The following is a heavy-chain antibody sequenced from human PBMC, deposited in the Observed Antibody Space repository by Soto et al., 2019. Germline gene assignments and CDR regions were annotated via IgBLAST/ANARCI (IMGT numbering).Heavy chain of an antibody. CDR3: ARNGEGGYNWFDP. Sequence: QVQLQESGPGLVKPSETLSLTCTVSGGSVSSGSYYWSWIRQPPGKGLEWIGYIYYSGSTNYNPTLKSRVTISVATSKNQCSLKLSSVTAADTAVYYCARNGEGGYNWFDPWGQGTLVTVSS. J-gene: IGHJ5*02. CDR1: GGSVSSGSYY. CDR2: IYYSGST. D-gene: IGHD2-15*01. V-gene: IGHV4-61*01.